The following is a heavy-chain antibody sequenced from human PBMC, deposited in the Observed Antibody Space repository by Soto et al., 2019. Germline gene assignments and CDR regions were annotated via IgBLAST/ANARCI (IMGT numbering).Heavy chain of an antibody. D-gene: IGHD1-26*01. CDR1: GYSFTSYS. CDR2: IYPGDSDT. Sequence: PGESLKISCKGSGYSFTSYSIGWVRQIPGKGLEWMGIIYPGDSDTRYSPSFQGQVTIAADKSISTACLQWSSLKASDTAMYYCARPLSRRGVGVNYYYYGMHVWGKGITVTVS. J-gene: IGHJ6*04. V-gene: IGHV5-51*01. CDR3: ARPLSRRGVGVNYYYYGMHV.